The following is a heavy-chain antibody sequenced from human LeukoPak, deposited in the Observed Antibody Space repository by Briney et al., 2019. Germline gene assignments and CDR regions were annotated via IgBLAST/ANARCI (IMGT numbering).Heavy chain of an antibody. D-gene: IGHD6-13*01. CDR2: IRYDGSNK. J-gene: IGHJ5*02. V-gene: IGHV3-30*02. CDR3: AKGKQLVGNWFDP. CDR1: GFTFSSYG. Sequence: GGSLRLSCAASGFTFSSYGMHWVRQAPGKGLEWVAFIRYDGSNKYYADSVKGRFTISRDNSKNTLYLQMNSLRAEDTAVYYCAKGKQLVGNWFDPWGQGTLVTVSS.